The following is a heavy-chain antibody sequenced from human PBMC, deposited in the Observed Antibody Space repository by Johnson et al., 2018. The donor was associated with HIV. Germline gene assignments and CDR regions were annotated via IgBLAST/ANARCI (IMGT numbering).Heavy chain of an antibody. J-gene: IGHJ3*02. CDR1: GFTFSSYA. D-gene: IGHD3-10*01. CDR2: ISYEASNK. V-gene: IGHV3-30*04. Sequence: QVQLVESGGGVVQPGGSLRLSCAASGFTFSSYAMHWVRQAPGKGLEWVAFISYEASNKHFPDSVKGRFTISRANSKNTLYLQMNSLRAEDTAVYYCARVFVDDEDTWVNYYDALDIWGQGTMVTVSS. CDR3: ARVFVDDEDTWVNYYDALDI.